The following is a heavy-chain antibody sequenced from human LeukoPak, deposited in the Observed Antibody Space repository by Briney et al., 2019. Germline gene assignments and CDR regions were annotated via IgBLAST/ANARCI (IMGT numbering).Heavy chain of an antibody. V-gene: IGHV1-2*02. D-gene: IGHD1-14*01. J-gene: IGHJ1*01. CDR1: GYTFTGYY. Sequence: GASVKVSCKASGYTFTGYYMHWVRQAPGQGLEWMGWINPNSGGTNYAQKFQGRVTMTEDTSTDTAYMELSSLRSEDTAVYYCATSPRNWGQGILVTVSS. CDR2: INPNSGGT. CDR3: ATSPRN.